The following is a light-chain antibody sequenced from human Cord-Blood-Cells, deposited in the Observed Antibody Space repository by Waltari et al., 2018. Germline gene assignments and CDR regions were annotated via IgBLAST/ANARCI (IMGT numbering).Light chain of an antibody. CDR3: CSYAGSSTLV. J-gene: IGLJ3*02. Sequence: QSALTQPASVSGSPGQSIPISCTGTSSDVGSYNLFSWYQQHPGNAPKLIIYEGSKRPSGVSNRSSGYKSGNTASLTISGLQAEDEADYYCCSYAGSSTLVFGGGTKLTVL. CDR1: SSDVGSYNL. V-gene: IGLV2-23*01. CDR2: EGS.